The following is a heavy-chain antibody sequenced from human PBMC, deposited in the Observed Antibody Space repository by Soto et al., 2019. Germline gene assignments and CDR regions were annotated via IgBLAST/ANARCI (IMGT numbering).Heavy chain of an antibody. CDR1: GGTFSSYT. Sequence: QVQLVQSGAEVKKPGSSVKVSCKASGGTFSSYTISWVRQAPGQGLEWMGRIIPILGIANYAQKFQVRVTITADKSTSTAYMELRSLRSEDTAVYYCAREGEMATTHYCCMDVWGQGTTVTVSS. CDR2: IIPILGIA. J-gene: IGHJ6*02. D-gene: IGHD3-16*01. CDR3: AREGEMATTHYCCMDV. V-gene: IGHV1-69*08.